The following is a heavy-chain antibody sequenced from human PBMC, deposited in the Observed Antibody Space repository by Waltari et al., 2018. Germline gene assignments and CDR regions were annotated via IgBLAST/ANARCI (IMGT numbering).Heavy chain of an antibody. D-gene: IGHD3-3*01. CDR3: ASATNQTNTIFGVVIPFDI. V-gene: IGHV4-34*01. Sequence: QVQLQQWGAGLLKPSETLSLTCAVYGGSFSGYYWSWIRQPPGKGLEWIGEINHSGSTNYNPSLKSRVTISVDTSKNQFSLKLSSVTAADTAVYYCASATNQTNTIFGVVIPFDIWGQGTMVTVSS. CDR2: INHSGST. CDR1: GGSFSGYY. J-gene: IGHJ3*02.